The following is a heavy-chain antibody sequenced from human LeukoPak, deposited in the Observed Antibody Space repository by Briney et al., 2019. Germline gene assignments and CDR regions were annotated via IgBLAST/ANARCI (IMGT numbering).Heavy chain of an antibody. Sequence: ASVKVSCKASGYTFTGCYIHWVRQAPGQGLEWMGRINPNSGGTNYVQKFQGRVTMTTDTSISTAYMELSRLRSDDTAVYYCARVDSSALIWGQGTLVSVSS. CDR2: INPNSGGT. J-gene: IGHJ4*02. CDR1: GYTFTGCY. CDR3: ARVDSSALI. V-gene: IGHV1-2*06. D-gene: IGHD6-19*01.